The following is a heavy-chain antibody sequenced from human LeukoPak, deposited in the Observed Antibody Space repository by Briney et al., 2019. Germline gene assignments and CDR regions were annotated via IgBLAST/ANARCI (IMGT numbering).Heavy chain of an antibody. CDR2: IYYSGST. Sequence: KASETLSLTCTVSGGSISSYYWSWIRQPPGKRLEWIGYIYYSGSTNYNPSLKNRVTISVDTSKNQFSLKLSSVTAADTAVYYCARATAVQEYYFDYWGQGTLVTVSS. V-gene: IGHV4-59*01. CDR3: ARATAVQEYYFDY. D-gene: IGHD6-13*01. J-gene: IGHJ4*02. CDR1: GGSISSYY.